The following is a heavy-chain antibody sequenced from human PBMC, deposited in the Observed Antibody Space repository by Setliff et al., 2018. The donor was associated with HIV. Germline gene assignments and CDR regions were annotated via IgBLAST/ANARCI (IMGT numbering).Heavy chain of an antibody. CDR2: MNTDGSVK. D-gene: IGHD1-26*01. Sequence: AGGSLRLSCVAPGFTFSRSWMDWVRQAPGKGLEWVASMNTDGSVKYHVDSARGRFTISRDNAKNSLYLQMNSLRAEDTAVYYCARDLLGATHYFQHWGQGTLVTVSS. CDR1: GFTFSRSW. J-gene: IGHJ1*01. V-gene: IGHV3-7*03. CDR3: ARDLLGATHYFQH.